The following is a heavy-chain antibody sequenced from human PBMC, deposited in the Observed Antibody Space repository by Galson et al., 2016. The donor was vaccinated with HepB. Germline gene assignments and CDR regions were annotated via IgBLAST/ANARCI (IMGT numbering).Heavy chain of an antibody. J-gene: IGHJ6*02. CDR3: ARIGYGDYWAGIMDV. D-gene: IGHD4-17*01. CDR1: GGPITGSSYY. Sequence: SETLSLTCTVSGGPITGSSYYWGWIRQPPGKGLELIGSIYYSGSTYYNPSLKSRVTISVDTSKNQFSLKLSSVTAADTAVYYCARIGYGDYWAGIMDVWGQGTTVTVSS. CDR2: IYYSGST. V-gene: IGHV4-39*01.